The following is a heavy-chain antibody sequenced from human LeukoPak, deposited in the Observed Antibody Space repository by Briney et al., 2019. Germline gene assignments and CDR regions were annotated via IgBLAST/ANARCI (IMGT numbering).Heavy chain of an antibody. CDR3: ARLRYDFVWGSYDY. CDR2: IRSKAYGGTT. CDR1: GFTFGDYA. D-gene: IGHD3-16*01. J-gene: IGHJ4*02. V-gene: IGHV3-49*04. Sequence: GGSLRLSCTASGFTFGDYAVSWVRQAPGKGLEWVGFIRSKAYGGTTEYAASVKGRFTISRDDSKSIAYLQMNSLRAEDTAVYYCARLRYDFVWGSYDYWGQGTLVTVSS.